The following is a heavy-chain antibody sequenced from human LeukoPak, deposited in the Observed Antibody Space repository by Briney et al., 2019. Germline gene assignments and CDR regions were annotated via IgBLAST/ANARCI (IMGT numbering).Heavy chain of an antibody. CDR3: ARGPVDRVATITWYFDL. CDR1: GFTFSDYY. J-gene: IGHJ2*01. D-gene: IGHD5-12*01. V-gene: IGHV3-11*06. CDR2: NTSSSSYT. Sequence: SGGSLRLSCAASGFTFSDYYMSWIRQAPGKGLEWVSYNTSSSSYTNYAESVKGRFTISRDNAKTSLYLQMNSLRAEDTAVYYCARGPVDRVATITWYFDLWGRGTLVTVSS.